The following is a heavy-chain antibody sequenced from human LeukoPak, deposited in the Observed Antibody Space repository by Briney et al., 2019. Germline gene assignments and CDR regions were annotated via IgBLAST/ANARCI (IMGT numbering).Heavy chain of an antibody. CDR3: ARDKNWSLDY. V-gene: IGHV1-18*01. J-gene: IGHJ4*02. D-gene: IGHD1-1*01. Sequence: ASVKVSCKASGGTFSSYAISWVRQAPGQGLEWMGWISTYKGNTNYAQKFQDRVTLTTDASTKTAHMELRSLRFDDTAVYYCARDKNWSLDYWGQGTLVTVSS. CDR1: GGTFSSYA. CDR2: ISTYKGNT.